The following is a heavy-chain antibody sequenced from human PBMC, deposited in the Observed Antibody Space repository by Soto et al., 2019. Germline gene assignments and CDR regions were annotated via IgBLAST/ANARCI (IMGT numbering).Heavy chain of an antibody. D-gene: IGHD2-21*01. J-gene: IGHJ6*02. Sequence: KPSETLSLTCSVSGGSMRSYYWYWLRQPAGKGLEWIGRIYSRGDTNYNPSVKSRVTMSVDTSKNEFSLRLNSVTAADTAVYYCAGIGEDVYYGMDVWGQGTTVTVSS. CDR1: GGSMRSYY. V-gene: IGHV4-4*07. CDR3: AGIGEDVYYGMDV. CDR2: IYSRGDT.